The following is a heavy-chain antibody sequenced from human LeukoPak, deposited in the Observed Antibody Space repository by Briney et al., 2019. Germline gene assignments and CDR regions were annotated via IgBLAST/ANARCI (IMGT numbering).Heavy chain of an antibody. V-gene: IGHV4-59*01. J-gene: IGHJ5*02. D-gene: IGHD2-2*01. CDR1: GGSISSYD. Sequence: SETLSLTCTVSGGSISSYDWSWIRQSPGKGLEWIGHIYYSGSTKYNPSLKSRVTISADTSKNQFSLKLNSVTAADTAVYYCARGAENQLLTWFDPWGQGTLVTVSS. CDR2: IYYSGST. CDR3: ARGAENQLLTWFDP.